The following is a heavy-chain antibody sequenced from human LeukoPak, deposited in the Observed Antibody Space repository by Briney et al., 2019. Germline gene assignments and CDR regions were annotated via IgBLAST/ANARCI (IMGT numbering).Heavy chain of an antibody. Sequence: GGSLRLSCAASGFTFSSYAMSWVRQAPGKGLEWVSVISGSGGSTYYADSVRGRFTISRDNSKNTLFLEVIRLTPEDSAVYYCAKDDAWLRFGEWSQGTLVTVSS. D-gene: IGHD5-12*01. J-gene: IGHJ4*02. CDR3: AKDDAWLRFGE. CDR1: GFTFSSYA. CDR2: ISGSGGST. V-gene: IGHV3-23*01.